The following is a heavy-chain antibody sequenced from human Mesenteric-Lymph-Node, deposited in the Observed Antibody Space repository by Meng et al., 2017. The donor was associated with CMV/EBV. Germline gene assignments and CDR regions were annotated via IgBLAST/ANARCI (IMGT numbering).Heavy chain of an antibody. D-gene: IGHD1-26*01. Sequence: GGSLRLSCAASGFTFSSYAMHWVRQAPGKGLEWVSVISSGDITYYADSVKGRFTISRGNSRNSLYLQMNSLRAEDTALYYCARDTLTPKWDPGSDAFDIWGQGTMVTVSS. CDR2: ISSGDIT. CDR1: GFTFSSYA. V-gene: IGHV3-NL1*01. J-gene: IGHJ3*02. CDR3: ARDTLTPKWDPGSDAFDI.